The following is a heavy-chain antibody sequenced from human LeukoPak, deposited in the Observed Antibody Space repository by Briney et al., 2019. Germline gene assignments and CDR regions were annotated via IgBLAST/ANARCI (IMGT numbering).Heavy chain of an antibody. CDR1: GFTFNSYW. V-gene: IGHV3-74*01. Sequence: GGSLRLSCAASGFTFNSYWMHWVRQAPGKGLVWVSRINSDGSTTNYADSVKGRFTVSRDNAKNTLFLQMNSLRAEDTAVYYCARVSGYTLVGAFDFWGQGTMVTVSS. D-gene: IGHD1-26*01. J-gene: IGHJ3*01. CDR2: INSDGSTT. CDR3: ARVSGYTLVGAFDF.